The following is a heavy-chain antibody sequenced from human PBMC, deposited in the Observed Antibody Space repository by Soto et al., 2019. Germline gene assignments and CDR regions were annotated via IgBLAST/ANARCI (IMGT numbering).Heavy chain of an antibody. CDR3: ARRGGYYTPSCYYDIDV. CDR1: GGTFSTYS. Sequence: QVQLVQSGAEVKKPGSSVKVSCKASGGTFSTYSISWVRQAPGQGLEWMGESLPIFGTSHYAQNFQGRVTITADESTSTVYMELSSLTSDDTAVYYCARRGGYYTPSCYYDIDVWGRGTTVTVSS. V-gene: IGHV1-69*01. D-gene: IGHD3-10*01. J-gene: IGHJ6*02. CDR2: SLPIFGTS.